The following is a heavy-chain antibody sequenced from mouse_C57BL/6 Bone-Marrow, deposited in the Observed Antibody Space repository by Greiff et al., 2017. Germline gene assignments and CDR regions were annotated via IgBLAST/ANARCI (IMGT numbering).Heavy chain of an antibody. CDR2: IRNKANGYTT. D-gene: IGHD1-1*01. J-gene: IGHJ1*03. CDR3: ARYGYYGSSPRWYFDV. CDR1: GFTFTDYY. Sequence: EVKLQESGGGLVQPGGSLSLSCAASGFTFTDYYMSWVRQPPGKALEWLGFIRNKANGYTTEYSASVKGRFTISRDNSQSILYLQMNALRAEDSATYYCARYGYYGSSPRWYFDVWGTGTTVTVSS. V-gene: IGHV7-3*01.